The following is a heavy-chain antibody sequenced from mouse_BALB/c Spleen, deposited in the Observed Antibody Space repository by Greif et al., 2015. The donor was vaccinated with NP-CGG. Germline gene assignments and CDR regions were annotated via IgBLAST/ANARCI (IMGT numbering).Heavy chain of an antibody. J-gene: IGHJ2*01. V-gene: IGHV3-6*02. CDR3: ARGGVRTGEDY. Sequence: ESGPGLVKPSQSLSLTCSVTGYSITSGYYWNWIRQFPGNKLEWMGYISYDGSNNYNPSLKNRISITRDTSKNQFFLKLNSVTTEDTATYYCARGGVRTGEDYWGQGTTLTVSS. D-gene: IGHD4-1*01. CDR2: ISYDGSN. CDR1: GYSITSGYY.